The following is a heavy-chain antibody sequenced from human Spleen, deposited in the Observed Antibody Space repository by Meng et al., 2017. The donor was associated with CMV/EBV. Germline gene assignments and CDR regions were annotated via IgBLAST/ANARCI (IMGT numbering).Heavy chain of an antibody. J-gene: IGHJ4*02. D-gene: IGHD6-19*01. CDR3: AREQLYYFDY. Sequence: GPGLSHPSQTWSLICTVSGGSSSGGDFYWTWIRQPPGKGLEWIGYIYHSGSTYYNPSLKSRVTISVDTSKNQFSLKLSSVTAADTAVYYCAREQLYYFDYWSQGTLVTVSS. CDR1: GGSSSGGDFY. CDR2: IYHSGST. V-gene: IGHV4-30-4*08.